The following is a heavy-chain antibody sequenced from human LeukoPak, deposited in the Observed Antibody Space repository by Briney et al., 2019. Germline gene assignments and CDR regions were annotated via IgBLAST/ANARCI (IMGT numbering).Heavy chain of an antibody. CDR2: VNPNSGGT. CDR3: ARDKATGTTGRFDP. Sequence: ASVKVSCKASGYTFTGYYMHWVRQAPGQGLEWMGWVNPNSGGTNYAQKFQGRATMTRDTSISTAYMELSRLRSDDTAVYYCARDKATGTTGRFDPWGQGTLVTVSS. V-gene: IGHV1-2*02. J-gene: IGHJ5*02. CDR1: GYTFTGYY. D-gene: IGHD1-1*01.